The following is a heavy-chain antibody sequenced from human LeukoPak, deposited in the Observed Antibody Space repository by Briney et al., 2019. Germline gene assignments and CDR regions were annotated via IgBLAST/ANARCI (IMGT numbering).Heavy chain of an antibody. CDR2: IYTSGST. V-gene: IGHV4-4*07. CDR3: ASTGEVRGVMGAFDI. D-gene: IGHD3-10*01. Sequence: SETLSPTCTVSGGSISSYYWSWIRQPAGKGLEWIGRIYTSGSTNYNPSLKSRVTISVDTSKNQFSLKLSSVTAADTAVYYCASTGEVRGVMGAFDIWGQGTMVTVSS. J-gene: IGHJ3*02. CDR1: GGSISSYY.